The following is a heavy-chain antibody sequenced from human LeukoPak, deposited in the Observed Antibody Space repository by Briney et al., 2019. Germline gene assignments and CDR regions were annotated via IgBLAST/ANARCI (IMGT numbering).Heavy chain of an antibody. Sequence: PGRSLRLSCAASGFTFDDYAMHWVRQAPGKGLEWVSGISWNSGSIGYADSVKGRFTISRDNAKNTLYLQMNSLRTEDSALYYCVVDLSGSADYWGQGTLVTVSS. V-gene: IGHV3-9*01. D-gene: IGHD3-10*01. J-gene: IGHJ4*02. CDR2: ISWNSGSI. CDR3: VVDLSGSADY. CDR1: GFTFDDYA.